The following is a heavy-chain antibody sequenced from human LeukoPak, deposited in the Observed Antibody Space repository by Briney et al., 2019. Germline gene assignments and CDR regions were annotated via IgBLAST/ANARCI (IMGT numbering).Heavy chain of an antibody. CDR3: ARVRAYYYGSGSFTYRY. CDR2: INPNSGGT. Sequence: ASVKVSCKASGHTFTGYYMHWVRQAPGQGLEWMGWINPNSGGTNYAQKFQGRVTMTRDTSISTAYVELSRLRSDDTAVYYCARVRAYYYGSGSFTYRYWGQGTLVTVSS. V-gene: IGHV1-2*02. J-gene: IGHJ4*02. D-gene: IGHD3-10*01. CDR1: GHTFTGYY.